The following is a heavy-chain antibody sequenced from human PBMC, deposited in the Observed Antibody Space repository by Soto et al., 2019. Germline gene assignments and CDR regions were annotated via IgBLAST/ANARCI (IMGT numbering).Heavy chain of an antibody. CDR2: ISNSGST. J-gene: IGHJ4*02. D-gene: IGHD5-18*01. CDR1: GGSVTSDEDY. CDR3: ATESGSTYGYFDY. Sequence: SETLSLTCTVSGGSVTSDEDYWSWIRQSPGKGLEWIGYISNSGSTGYNPSLKTRLSMSVDGSKNQFTLRLTSVTAADTAVYFCATESGSTYGYFDYWGQGTQVTVSS. V-gene: IGHV4-30-4*01.